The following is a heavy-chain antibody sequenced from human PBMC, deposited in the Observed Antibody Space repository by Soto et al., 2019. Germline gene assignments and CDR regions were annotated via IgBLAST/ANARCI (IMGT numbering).Heavy chain of an antibody. CDR2: IYYSENT. V-gene: IGHV4-59*01. J-gene: IGHJ4*02. Sequence: SETLSLTCTVSGGSISSYYWSWIRRPPGKGLEWIGYIYYSENTNYNPSLKSRVTISVDTSKNQFTLKLSSVTAADTAVYYCARRLKFVSGRRTHHQFDFWCQGTLV. D-gene: IGHD3-10*01. CDR3: ARRLKFVSGRRTHHQFDF. CDR1: GGSISSYY.